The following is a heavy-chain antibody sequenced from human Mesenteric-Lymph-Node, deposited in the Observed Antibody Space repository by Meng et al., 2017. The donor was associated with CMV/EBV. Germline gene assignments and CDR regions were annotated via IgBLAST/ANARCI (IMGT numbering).Heavy chain of an antibody. CDR2: MNPNSGNT. CDR3: SRRKHSSSWYAAFDI. V-gene: IGHV1-8*01. CDR1: GYTFTSYD. Sequence: ASVKVSCKASGYTFTSYDINWVRQATGQGLEWMGWMNPNSGNTGYAQKFQGRVTMTRNTSISTAYMELSSLRSEDTAVYYCSRRKHSSSWYAAFDIWGQGTMVTVSS. D-gene: IGHD6-13*01. J-gene: IGHJ3*02.